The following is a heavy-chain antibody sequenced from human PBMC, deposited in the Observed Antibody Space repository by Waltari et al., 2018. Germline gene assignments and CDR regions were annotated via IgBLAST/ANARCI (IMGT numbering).Heavy chain of an antibody. D-gene: IGHD7-27*01. V-gene: IGHV3-73*01. Sequence: EVQLVESGGALVQPGGGLKLSCAASGLIISDYAIHWVRPASWKGPEWVGRIRSRFKGDATAYGESVQGRFTISRDDSKNTVYLEMNSLKTDDTAVYYCIRPFEMGIDWGQGTLVTVSS. CDR1: GLIISDYA. J-gene: IGHJ4*02. CDR3: IRPFEMGID. CDR2: IRSRFKGDAT.